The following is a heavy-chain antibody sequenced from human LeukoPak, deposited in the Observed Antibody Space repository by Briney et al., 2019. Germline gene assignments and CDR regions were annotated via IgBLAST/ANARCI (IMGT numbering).Heavy chain of an antibody. CDR2: IYYSGST. J-gene: IGHJ4*02. V-gene: IGHV4-31*03. CDR1: GGSISSGGYY. CDR3: AGGKSSYVSY. D-gene: IGHD5-12*01. Sequence: SQTLSLTCTVSGGSISSGGYYWSWIRQHPGKGLEWIGYIYYSGSTYYNPSLKSRVTISVDTSKNQFSLKLSSVTAADTAVYYCAGGKSSYVSYWGQGTLVTVSS.